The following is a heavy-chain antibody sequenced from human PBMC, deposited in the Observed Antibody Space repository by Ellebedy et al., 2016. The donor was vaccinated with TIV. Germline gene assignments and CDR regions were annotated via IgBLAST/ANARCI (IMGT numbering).Heavy chain of an antibody. CDR1: GFTVTGSP. Sequence: GESLKISCAASGFTVTGSPMNWVRQAPGKGLEWVAVISIDGNREHYADSVVGRFTISRDNSKGTVFLQMNSLRDEDTALYYCAREDYPRWWELPYWGQGTLVTVSS. CDR2: ISIDGNRE. CDR3: AREDYPRWWELPY. V-gene: IGHV3-30-3*01. D-gene: IGHD4-23*01. J-gene: IGHJ4*02.